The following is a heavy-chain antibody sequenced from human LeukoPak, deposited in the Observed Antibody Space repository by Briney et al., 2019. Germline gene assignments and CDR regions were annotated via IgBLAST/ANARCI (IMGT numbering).Heavy chain of an antibody. J-gene: IGHJ4*02. CDR2: ISGSGGKT. CDR1: GFTFRSYG. V-gene: IGHV3-23*01. Sequence: GGSLRLSCEASGFTFRSYGMSWVRQAPGKGLEWVSVISGSGGKTDYADSVKGRFTISRDNSKNTMYLQMNSLRVEDTAEYYCAKDLGYDYVWGEGNLYDYWGQGILVTVSP. CDR3: AKDLGYDYVWGEGNLYDY. D-gene: IGHD3-16*01.